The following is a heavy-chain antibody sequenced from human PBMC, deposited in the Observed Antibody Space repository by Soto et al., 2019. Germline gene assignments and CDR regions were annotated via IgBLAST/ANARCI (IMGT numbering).Heavy chain of an antibody. CDR1: GGSISSGGYY. D-gene: IGHD3-10*01. V-gene: IGHV4-31*03. CDR2: IYYSGST. Sequence: PSETLSLTCTVSGGSISSGGYYWSWIRQHPGKGLEWIGYIYYSGSTYYNPSLKSRVTISVDTSKNQFSLKLSSVTAADTAVYYCARGSWVTVPYGMDVWGQGTTVTVSS. J-gene: IGHJ6*02. CDR3: ARGSWVTVPYGMDV.